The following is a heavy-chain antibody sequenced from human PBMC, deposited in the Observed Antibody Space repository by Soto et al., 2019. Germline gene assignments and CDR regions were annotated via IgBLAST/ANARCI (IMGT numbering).Heavy chain of an antibody. CDR3: ARDRQDCSGGSCFTFQH. D-gene: IGHD2-15*01. J-gene: IGHJ1*01. Sequence: QVQLVESGGGVVQPGRSLRLSCAASGCTFSSYAMHWVRQAPGKGLEWVAVISYDGSNKYYADSVKGRFTISRDNSKNTLYLQMNSLRAEDTAVYYCARDRQDCSGGSCFTFQHWGQGTLVTVSS. V-gene: IGHV3-30-3*01. CDR1: GCTFSSYA. CDR2: ISYDGSNK.